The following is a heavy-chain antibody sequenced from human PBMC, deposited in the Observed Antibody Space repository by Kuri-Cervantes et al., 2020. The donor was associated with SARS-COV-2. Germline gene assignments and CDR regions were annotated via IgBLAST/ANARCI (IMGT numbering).Heavy chain of an antibody. J-gene: IGHJ6*03. CDR2: IHYSGST. CDR3: ARRAKMLRFLEWFPGYMDV. V-gene: IGHV4-59*08. Sequence: SETLSLTCTVSGGSISSYYWSWIRQPPGKGLEWIGYIHYSGSTNYNPSLKSRVTISVDTSKNQFSLKLSSVTTADTAVYYCARRAKMLRFLEWFPGYMDVWGKGTTVTVSS. D-gene: IGHD3-3*01. CDR1: GGSISSYY.